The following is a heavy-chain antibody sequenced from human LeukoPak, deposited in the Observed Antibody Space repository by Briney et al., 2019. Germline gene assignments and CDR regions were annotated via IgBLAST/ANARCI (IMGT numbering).Heavy chain of an antibody. CDR1: GGSISSYY. D-gene: IGHD2-15*01. Sequence: PSETLSLTCTVSGGSISSYYWSWIRQPPGKGLEWIGYIYYSGSTDYNPSLKSRVTISVDTSKNQFSLKLSSVTAADTAVYYCARVRCSGGSCYNFDYWGQGTLVTVSS. CDR2: IYYSGST. CDR3: ARVRCSGGSCYNFDY. J-gene: IGHJ4*02. V-gene: IGHV4-59*01.